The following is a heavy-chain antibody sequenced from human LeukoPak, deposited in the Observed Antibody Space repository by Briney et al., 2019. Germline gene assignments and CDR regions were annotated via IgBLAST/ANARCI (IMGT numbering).Heavy chain of an antibody. D-gene: IGHD2/OR15-2a*01. Sequence: PGGCLRLSCAASGFTFSSYSLNWVRQAPGKGLEWVAVIWYDGSNKYYADSVKGRFTISRDNSKNTLYLQMNSLRAEDTAVYYCARELAPLNMDYWGQGTLVTVSS. CDR1: GFTFSSYS. J-gene: IGHJ4*02. V-gene: IGHV3-33*08. CDR3: ARELAPLNMDY. CDR2: IWYDGSNK.